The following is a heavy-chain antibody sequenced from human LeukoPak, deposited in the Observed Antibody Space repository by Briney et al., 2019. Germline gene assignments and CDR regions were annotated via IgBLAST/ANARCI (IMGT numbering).Heavy chain of an antibody. V-gene: IGHV4-39*07. CDR3: ARYNEGWFDP. CDR2: IYYSGST. CDR1: GGSFSSYY. D-gene: IGHD1-14*01. Sequence: SETLSLTCAVYGGSFSSYYWGWIRQPPGKGLEWIGSIYYSGSTYYNPSLKSRVTISVDTSKNQFSLKLSSETAADTAVYYCARYNEGWFDPWGQGTLVTVSS. J-gene: IGHJ5*02.